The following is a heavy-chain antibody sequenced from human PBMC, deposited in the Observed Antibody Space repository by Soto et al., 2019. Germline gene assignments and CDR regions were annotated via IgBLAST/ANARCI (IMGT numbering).Heavy chain of an antibody. Sequence: QVPLVQSGPEVKKPGASVKVSCKTSGYTPTNYDIGWVRQAPGQGLEYMGWISAYNGNTNYARKRQDRVTLTTDTSTGTASVELRSLQSDVTAIYYCARDLYRCGTYCAFDNWGQGTLVTVSS. CDR1: GYTPTNYD. V-gene: IGHV1-18*01. J-gene: IGHJ4*02. D-gene: IGHD1-26*01. CDR2: ISAYNGNT. CDR3: ARDLYRCGTYCAFDN.